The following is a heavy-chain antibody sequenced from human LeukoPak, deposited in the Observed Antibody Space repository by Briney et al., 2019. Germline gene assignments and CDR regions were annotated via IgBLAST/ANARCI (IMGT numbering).Heavy chain of an antibody. V-gene: IGHV4-39*01. J-gene: IGHJ4*02. CDR2: IYYSGST. CDR1: GGSISSSSHY. CDR3: ARRGASSSEEY. Sequence: SETLSLTCTVSGGSISSSSHYWGWIRQPPGKGLQWIGSIYYSGSTYYNPSLESRVTISVDTSKNQFSLKVSSVTAADTAVYYCARRGASSSEEYWGQGTLVIVSS. D-gene: IGHD6-6*01.